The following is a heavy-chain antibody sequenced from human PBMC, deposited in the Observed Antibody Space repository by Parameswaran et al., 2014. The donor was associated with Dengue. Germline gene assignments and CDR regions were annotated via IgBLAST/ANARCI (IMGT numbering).Heavy chain of an antibody. CDR3: ASRDGYNGPVDY. D-gene: IGHD5-24*01. V-gene: IGHV4-34*01. Sequence: RWIRQPPGKGLEWIGEINHSGSTNYNPSLKSRVTISVDTSKNQFSLKLSSVTAADTAVYYCASRDGYNGPVDYWGQGTLVTVSS. J-gene: IGHJ4*02. CDR2: INHSGST.